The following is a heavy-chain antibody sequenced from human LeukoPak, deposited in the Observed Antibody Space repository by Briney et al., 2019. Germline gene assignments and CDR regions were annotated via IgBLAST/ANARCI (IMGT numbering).Heavy chain of an antibody. Sequence: SETLSLTCTVSGGSISSYYWSWIRQPAGKGLEWIGRIYTSGSTNYNPSLKSRVTMSVDTSKNRFSLKLSSVTAADTAVYYCAREEADYGDYYFDYWGQGTLVTVSS. D-gene: IGHD4-17*01. CDR2: IYTSGST. J-gene: IGHJ4*02. CDR3: AREEADYGDYYFDY. CDR1: GGSISSYY. V-gene: IGHV4-4*07.